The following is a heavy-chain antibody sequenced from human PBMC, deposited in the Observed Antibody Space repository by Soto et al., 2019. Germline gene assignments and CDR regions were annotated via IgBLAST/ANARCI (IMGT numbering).Heavy chain of an antibody. CDR1: GYTFTGYY. D-gene: IGHD3-22*01. V-gene: IGHV1-2*04. Sequence: ASVKVSCKASGYTFTGYYMHWVRQAPGQGLEWMGWINPNSGGTNYAQKFQGWVTMTRDTSISTAYMELSRLRSDDTAVYYCARGGLDYYDSSGYYYWGQGTLVTVYS. CDR2: INPNSGGT. J-gene: IGHJ4*02. CDR3: ARGGLDYYDSSGYYY.